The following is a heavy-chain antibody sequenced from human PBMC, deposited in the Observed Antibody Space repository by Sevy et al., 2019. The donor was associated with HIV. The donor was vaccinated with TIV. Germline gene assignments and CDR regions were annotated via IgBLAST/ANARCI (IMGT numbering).Heavy chain of an antibody. CDR2: ISSSSSYI. CDR3: ARDAAVAGSYFDY. CDR1: GFTFSSYS. J-gene: IGHJ4*02. Sequence: GGSLRLSCAASGFTFSSYSMNWVRQAPGKGLEWVSSISSSSSYIYYADSVKVRFTISRDNAKNSLYLQMNSLRAEDTAVYYCARDAAVAGSYFDYWGQGTLVTVSS. D-gene: IGHD6-19*01. V-gene: IGHV3-21*01.